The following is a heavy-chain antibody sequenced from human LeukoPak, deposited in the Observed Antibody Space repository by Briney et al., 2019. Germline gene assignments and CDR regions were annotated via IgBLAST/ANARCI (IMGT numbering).Heavy chain of an antibody. D-gene: IGHD5-24*01. J-gene: IGHJ4*02. CDR1: GGSINSGDYY. CDR3: ARRGTIFTFFDY. CDR2: VYTSGNT. Sequence: PSQTLSPTCTVSGGSINSGDYYWSWIRQPAGKGLEWIGRVYTSGNTLYNLSLKSRVAISIDRSKNQFSLKLTSVTAADTALYHCARRGTIFTFFDYWGQGIVVTVSS. V-gene: IGHV4-61*02.